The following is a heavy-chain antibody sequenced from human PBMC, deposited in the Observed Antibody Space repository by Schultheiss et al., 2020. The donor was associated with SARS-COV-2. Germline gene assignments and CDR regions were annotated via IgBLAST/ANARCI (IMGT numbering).Heavy chain of an antibody. J-gene: IGHJ2*01. CDR3: ARDHCSGGSCGYFDL. V-gene: IGHV3-13*01. D-gene: IGHD2-15*01. CDR2: IGTAGDT. Sequence: AGSLRLSCAASGFTFSSYDMHWVRQATGKGLEWVSAIGTAGDTYYPGSVKGRFTISRENAKNSLYLQMNSLRAGDTAVYYCARDHCSGGSCGYFDLWGRGTLVTVSS. CDR1: GFTFSSYD.